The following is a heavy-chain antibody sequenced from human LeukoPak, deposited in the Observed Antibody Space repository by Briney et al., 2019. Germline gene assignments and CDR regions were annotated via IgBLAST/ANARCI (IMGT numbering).Heavy chain of an antibody. Sequence: SETLSLTCTVSGGSVSSGSYYWSWIRQPPGKALEWIGYIYYSGSTNYNPSLMSRVTISVATSKNQFSLKLSSVTAADTAVYFCARDPQYSSSSDAFDIWGQGTMVTVSS. CDR2: IYYSGST. CDR3: ARDPQYSSSSDAFDI. J-gene: IGHJ3*02. D-gene: IGHD6-13*01. V-gene: IGHV4-61*01. CDR1: GGSVSSGSYY.